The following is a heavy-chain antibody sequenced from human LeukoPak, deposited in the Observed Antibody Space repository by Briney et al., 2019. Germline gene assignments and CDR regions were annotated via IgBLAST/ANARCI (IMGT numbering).Heavy chain of an antibody. D-gene: IGHD2-2*01. V-gene: IGHV3-30*02. Sequence: GGSLRLSCAASGFTFSSYGMHWVRQAPGKGLEWVAFIRYDGSNKYYADSVKGRFTISRDNSKNTLYLQMNSLRAEDTAVYYCAKDGTIVVVPAAIGNFDYWGQGTLATVSS. CDR2: IRYDGSNK. J-gene: IGHJ4*02. CDR3: AKDGTIVVVPAAIGNFDY. CDR1: GFTFSSYG.